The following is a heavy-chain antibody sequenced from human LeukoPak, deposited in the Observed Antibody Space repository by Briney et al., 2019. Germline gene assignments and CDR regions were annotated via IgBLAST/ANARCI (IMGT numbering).Heavy chain of an antibody. Sequence: GGSLRLSCAASGFTFSSYGMHWVRQAPGKGLEWVAFIRYDGSNKYNADSVKGRFTISRDNSKNTLYLQMNSLRAEDTAVYYCPKESSSGWYSAFDIWGQGTMVTVSS. J-gene: IGHJ3*02. CDR3: PKESSSGWYSAFDI. CDR1: GFTFSSYG. D-gene: IGHD6-19*01. CDR2: IRYDGSNK. V-gene: IGHV3-30*02.